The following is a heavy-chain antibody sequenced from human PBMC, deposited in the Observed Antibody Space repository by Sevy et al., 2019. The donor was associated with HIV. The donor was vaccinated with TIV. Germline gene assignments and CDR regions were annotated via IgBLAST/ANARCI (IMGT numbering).Heavy chain of an antibody. CDR1: GFTFSTHA. CDR2: ISYDGNVE. D-gene: IGHD3-22*01. J-gene: IGHJ4*02. CDR3: ARDLGYESTGYLPLSDN. Sequence: GGSLRLSCAASGFTFSTHAMHWVRQAPGKGLEWVAIISYDGNVEYYPDSVKGRFTISRDDSKNTLYLQMNSLRSEDTALYYCARDLGYESTGYLPLSDNWGQGTLVTVSS. V-gene: IGHV3-30-3*01.